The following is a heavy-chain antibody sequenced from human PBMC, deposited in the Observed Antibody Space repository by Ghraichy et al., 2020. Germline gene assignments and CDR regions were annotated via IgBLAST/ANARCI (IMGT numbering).Heavy chain of an antibody. CDR3: AKGDPYDFWSGYSSYGMDV. Sequence: GGSLRLSCAASGFTFSGYAMSWVRQAPGKGLEWVSGIGGSGGTTYYADSVKGQFSISRDNSKNTLYLQMNSLRVEDTAVYYCAKGDPYDFWSGYSSYGMDVWGQGTKVTVSS. CDR1: GFTFSGYA. CDR2: IGGSGGTT. J-gene: IGHJ6*02. D-gene: IGHD3-3*01. V-gene: IGHV3-23*01.